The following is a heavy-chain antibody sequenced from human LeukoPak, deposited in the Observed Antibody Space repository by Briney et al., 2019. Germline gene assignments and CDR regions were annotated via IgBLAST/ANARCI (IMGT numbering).Heavy chain of an antibody. D-gene: IGHD3-22*01. Sequence: SSETLSLTCTVSGGSISSSSYYWGWIRQPXGKGLEWIGSIYYSGSTYYNPSLKSRVTISVDTSKNQFSLKLSSVTAADTAVYYCARSSITTIPSSGSFDIWGQGTMVIVSS. J-gene: IGHJ3*02. CDR3: ARSSITTIPSSGSFDI. CDR2: IYYSGST. CDR1: GGSISSSSYY. V-gene: IGHV4-39*01.